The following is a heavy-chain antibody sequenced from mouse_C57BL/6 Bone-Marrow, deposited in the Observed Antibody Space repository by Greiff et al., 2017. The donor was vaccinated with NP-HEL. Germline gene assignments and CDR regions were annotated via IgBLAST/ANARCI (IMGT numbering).Heavy chain of an antibody. V-gene: IGHV7-3*01. CDR3: ASHYDRYYFDY. Sequence: EVKLMESGGGLVQPGGSLSLSCAASGFTFTDYYMSWVRQPPGKALEWLGFIRNKANGYTTEYSASVKGRFTISRDNSQSILYLQMNALRAEDSATYYCASHYDRYYFDYWGQGTTLTVSS. CDR1: GFTFTDYY. CDR2: IRNKANGYTT. J-gene: IGHJ2*01. D-gene: IGHD2-4*01.